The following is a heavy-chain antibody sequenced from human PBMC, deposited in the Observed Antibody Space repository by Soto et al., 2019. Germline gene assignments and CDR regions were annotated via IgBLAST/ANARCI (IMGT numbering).Heavy chain of an antibody. CDR3: ARESEQWPVGSAFDI. J-gene: IGHJ3*02. Sequence: ASVKVSCKASGYIFTSYGISWVRQAPGQGLEWMGWISAYNGNTNYAQKVQGRVTMTTDTSTSTAYMELRSLRSDDTAVYYCARESEQWPVGSAFDIWGQGTMVTVS. CDR2: ISAYNGNT. CDR1: GYIFTSYG. V-gene: IGHV1-18*01. D-gene: IGHD6-19*01.